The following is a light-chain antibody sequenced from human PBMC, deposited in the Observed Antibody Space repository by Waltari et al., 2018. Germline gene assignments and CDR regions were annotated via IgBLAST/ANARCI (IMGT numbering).Light chain of an antibody. V-gene: IGKV3-20*01. CDR1: QSVSRT. J-gene: IGKJ1*01. CDR2: AAS. CDR3: QHYVTLPVT. Sequence: EIVLTQSPGPLSLSPGERATPSCRTSQSVSRTLAWYQQKPGQAPRLLIYAASSRATGIPDRFSGSGSGTDFSLTISRLEPEDFAVYYCQHYVTLPVTFGPGTKVEIK.